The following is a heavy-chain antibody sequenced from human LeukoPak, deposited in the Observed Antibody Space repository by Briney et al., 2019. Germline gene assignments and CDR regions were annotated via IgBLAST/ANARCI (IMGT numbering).Heavy chain of an antibody. J-gene: IGHJ4*02. V-gene: IGHV3-23*01. CDR1: GFTFSIFP. Sequence: GGSLRLSCAASGFTFSIFPMTWVRQAPGKGLEWVSAISGDGGTTYYADSVRGRFTISRDNSRGTLHLQMDSLRAEDTAIYYCAKDRGYWGQGTLVTVSS. CDR2: ISGDGGTT. CDR3: AKDRGY.